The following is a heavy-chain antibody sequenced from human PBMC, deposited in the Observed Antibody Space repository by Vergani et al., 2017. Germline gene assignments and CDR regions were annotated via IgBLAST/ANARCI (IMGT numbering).Heavy chain of an antibody. Sequence: EVQLVESGGGLVQPGRSLRLSCAASGFTFDDYAMHWVRQAPGKGLEWVSGISWNSGSIGYADSVKGRFTISRDNAKNSLYLQMNSLRAEDTAFYYCAKSVVIATYGLGYNWFDPWGQGTLVTVSS. D-gene: IGHD2-21*01. CDR2: ISWNSGSI. V-gene: IGHV3-9*01. CDR3: AKSVVIATYGLGYNWFDP. CDR1: GFTFDDYA. J-gene: IGHJ5*02.